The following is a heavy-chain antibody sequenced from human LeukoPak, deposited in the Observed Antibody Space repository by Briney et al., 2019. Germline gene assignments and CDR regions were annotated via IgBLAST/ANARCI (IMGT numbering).Heavy chain of an antibody. CDR1: GGSISSGGYY. Sequence: PSETLSLTCTVSGGSISSGGYYWSWIRQPPGKGLEWIGEINHSGSTNYNPSLKSRVTISVDTSKNQFSLKLTSVTAADTAVCYCASRYCSSTSCSEGYNWFDPWGQGILVTVSS. CDR2: INHSGST. V-gene: IGHV4-39*07. J-gene: IGHJ5*02. CDR3: ASRYCSSTSCSEGYNWFDP. D-gene: IGHD2-2*01.